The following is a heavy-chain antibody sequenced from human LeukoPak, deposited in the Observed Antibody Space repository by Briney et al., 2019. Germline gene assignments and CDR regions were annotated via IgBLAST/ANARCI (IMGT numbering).Heavy chain of an antibody. CDR1: GFTFSSYG. J-gene: IGHJ4*02. V-gene: IGHV3-30*02. CDR2: IRYDGSNK. D-gene: IGHD3-3*01. Sequence: GGSLRLSCAASGFTFSSYGMHWVRQAPGKGLEWVAFIRYDGSNKYYADSVKGRFTISRDNSKNTLYLQMNSLRAEDTAVYYCAKAWRRMADADYWGQGTLVTVSS. CDR3: AKAWRRMADADY.